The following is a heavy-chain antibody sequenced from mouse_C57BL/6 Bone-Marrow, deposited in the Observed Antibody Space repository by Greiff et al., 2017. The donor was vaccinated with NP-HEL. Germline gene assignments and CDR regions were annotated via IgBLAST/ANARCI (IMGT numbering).Heavy chain of an antibody. J-gene: IGHJ1*03. CDR3: TTGGYDYPGYFDV. V-gene: IGHV14-4*01. CDR1: GFNIKDDY. CDR2: IDPENGDT. D-gene: IGHD2-4*01. Sequence: VQLQQSGAELVRPGASVKLSCTASGFNIKDDYMHWVKQRPEQGLEWIGWIDPENGDTEYASKFQGKATITADTSSNTAYLQLSSLTSEDTAVYYCTTGGYDYPGYFDVWGTGTTVTVSS.